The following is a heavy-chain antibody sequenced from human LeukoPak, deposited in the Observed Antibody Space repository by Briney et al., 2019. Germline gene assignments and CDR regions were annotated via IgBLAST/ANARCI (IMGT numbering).Heavy chain of an antibody. D-gene: IGHD3-10*01. J-gene: IGHJ3*02. CDR2: ILPGDSDS. V-gene: IGHV5-51*01. CDR3: ARTVVRGVKVSFDM. Sequence: GESRKISCRASGYILTNYWIAWARWMPGEGLQWMGIILPGDSDSRYSPSFRGRVTISAETSTRTAYLQWTSLRASDSAMYYCARTVVRGVKVSFDMWGQGTMVTVSS. CDR1: GYILTNYW.